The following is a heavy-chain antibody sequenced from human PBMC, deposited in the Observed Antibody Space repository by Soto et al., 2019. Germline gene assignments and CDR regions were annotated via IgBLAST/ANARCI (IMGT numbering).Heavy chain of an antibody. CDR3: ARGRVPSI. J-gene: IGHJ4*02. V-gene: IGHV4-59*08. CDR2: IYYTGST. CDR1: GGSISDYY. Sequence: QVQLQESGPGLVKPSETLSLTCIVSGGSISDYYWSWIRQPPGRGLEWIGYIYYTGSTNSHPSLKIRVPISLDPSQKQFPLKLSSVTAADPAVYYCARGRVPSIWGQGTLVTVSS.